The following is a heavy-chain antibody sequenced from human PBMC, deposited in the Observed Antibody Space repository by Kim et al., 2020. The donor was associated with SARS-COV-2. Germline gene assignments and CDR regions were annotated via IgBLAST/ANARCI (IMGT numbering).Heavy chain of an antibody. CDR1: GGSISSYY. Sequence: SETLSLTCTVSGGSISSYYWSWIRQPPGKGLEWIGYIYYSGSTNYNPSLKSRVTISVDTSKNQFSLKLSSVTAADTAVYYCARSLSAYDILTGYYISSAFDIWGQGTMVTVSS. D-gene: IGHD3-9*01. V-gene: IGHV4-59*01. J-gene: IGHJ3*02. CDR2: IYYSGST. CDR3: ARSLSAYDILTGYYISSAFDI.